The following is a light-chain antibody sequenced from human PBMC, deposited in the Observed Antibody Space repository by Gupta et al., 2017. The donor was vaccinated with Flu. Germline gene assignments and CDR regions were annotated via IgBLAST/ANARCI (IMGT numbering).Light chain of an antibody. CDR2: GAS. CDR3: QQYGSSPLT. J-gene: IGKJ4*01. CDR1: QSVSSSY. V-gene: IGKV3-20*01. Sequence: EIELTQSPDTLSLSPGERATLPCRASQSVSSSYLAWYQQKPGQAPKLLIYGASSRATGIPDRFSGSGSGTDFTLTISRLEPEDFAVYYCQQYGSSPLTFGGGTKVEIK.